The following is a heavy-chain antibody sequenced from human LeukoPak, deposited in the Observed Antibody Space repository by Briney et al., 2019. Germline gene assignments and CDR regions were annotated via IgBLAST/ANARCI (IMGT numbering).Heavy chain of an antibody. CDR2: ISSSSSYI. D-gene: IGHD2-8*01. CDR1: GFTFSSYS. CDR3: ARDSVGDIVLMVYAPFDY. J-gene: IGHJ4*02. Sequence: GGSLRLSCAASGFTFSSYSMNWVRQAPGKGLEWVSSISSSSSYIYYADSVKGRFTISRDNAKNSLYLRMNSLRAEDTAVYYCARDSVGDIVLMVYAPFDYWGQGTLVTVSS. V-gene: IGHV3-21*01.